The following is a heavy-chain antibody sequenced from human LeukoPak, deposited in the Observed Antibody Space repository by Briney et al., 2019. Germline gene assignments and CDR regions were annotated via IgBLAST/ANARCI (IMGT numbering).Heavy chain of an antibody. CDR2: IRYDGSNK. CDR3: AREAITIFGVVRTQTTYGPHRFDP. V-gene: IGHV3-30*02. Sequence: GGSLRLSCAASGFSFSDYAIYWVRQTPGKGLEWVAFIRYDGSNKIYADSVKGRFTISRDNSYNTVYLQMTGLRAEDTAVYYCAREAITIFGVVRTQTTYGPHRFDPWGQGTLVTVSS. D-gene: IGHD3-3*01. CDR1: GFSFSDYA. J-gene: IGHJ5*02.